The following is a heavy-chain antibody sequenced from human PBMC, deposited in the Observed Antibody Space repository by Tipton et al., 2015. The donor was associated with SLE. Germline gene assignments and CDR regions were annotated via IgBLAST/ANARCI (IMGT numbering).Heavy chain of an antibody. D-gene: IGHD3-22*01. CDR1: GNNFRNYA. CDR2: IIPLFGTP. J-gene: IGHJ3*02. Sequence: QSGAEVKKAGSSVKVSCKASGNNFRNYAINWVRQAPGQGLEWMGGIIPLFGTPNYAQKWQGRVTITTDSYTNTAYMELSSLRSEDTGVYYCARLNRPVFDSIGYTDALDIWGQGTMVTVSS. CDR3: ARLNRPVFDSIGYTDALDI. V-gene: IGHV1-69*05.